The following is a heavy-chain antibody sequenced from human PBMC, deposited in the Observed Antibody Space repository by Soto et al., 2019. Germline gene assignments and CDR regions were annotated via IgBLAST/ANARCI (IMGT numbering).Heavy chain of an antibody. J-gene: IGHJ4*02. V-gene: IGHV3-23*01. CDR1: GFTFSSYA. CDR3: AKDYNYDSSGYPSYFDY. Sequence: GGSLRLSCAASGFTFSSYAMSWVRQAPGKGLEWVSAISGSGGSTYYADSVKGRFTISRDNSKNTLYLQMNSLRAEDTAVYYWAKDYNYDSSGYPSYFDYWGQGTLVTVSS. CDR2: ISGSGGST. D-gene: IGHD3-22*01.